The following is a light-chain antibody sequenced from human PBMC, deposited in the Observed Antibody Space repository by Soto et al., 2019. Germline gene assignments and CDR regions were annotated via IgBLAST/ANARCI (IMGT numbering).Light chain of an antibody. CDR1: QTISNY. Sequence: VSDRVTITCRASQTISNYLNWYQQKPGKAPKLLIYAASSLQSGVPSRFSGRGSGTDFTLTISSLQPEDVPTFYCQQSYSTAITLAQGTRLEIK. V-gene: IGKV1-39*01. CDR3: QQSYSTAIT. J-gene: IGKJ5*01. CDR2: AAS.